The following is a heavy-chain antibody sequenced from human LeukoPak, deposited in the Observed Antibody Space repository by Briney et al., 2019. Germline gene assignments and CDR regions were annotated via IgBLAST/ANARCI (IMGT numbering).Heavy chain of an antibody. Sequence: PSETLSLTCTVSGGSISGYYWSWIRQPQGKGLEWIGYIYYSGSTNYNPSLKSRVTISVDTSKNQFSLKLSSVTAADTAVYYCARLEAELLYAFDIWGQGTMVTVSS. CDR2: IYYSGST. D-gene: IGHD1-26*01. V-gene: IGHV4-59*08. CDR1: GGSISGYY. J-gene: IGHJ3*02. CDR3: ARLEAELLYAFDI.